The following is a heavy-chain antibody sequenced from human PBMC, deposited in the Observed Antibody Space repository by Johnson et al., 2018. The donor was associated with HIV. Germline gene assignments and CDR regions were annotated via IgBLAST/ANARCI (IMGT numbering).Heavy chain of an antibody. V-gene: IGHV3-7*01. D-gene: IGHD6-13*01. J-gene: IGHJ3*02. CDR3: ARAAYSSSWYGGAFDI. Sequence: GKGLEWVASISLDGSNTHYADSVKGRFTISRDNAKNSLYLQMNSLRAEDTAVYYCARAAYSSSWYGGAFDIWGQGTMVTVSS. CDR2: ISLDGSNT.